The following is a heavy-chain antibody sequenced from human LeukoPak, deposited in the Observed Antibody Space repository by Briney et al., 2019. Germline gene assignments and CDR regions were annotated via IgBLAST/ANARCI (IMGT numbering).Heavy chain of an antibody. CDR2: IYYSGST. CDR3: AREGRYRYGYNEYHSYMDI. J-gene: IGHJ6*03. Sequence: SETLSLTCTVSGGSIRSYYWSWIRQPPGKGLEWIAYIYYSGSTNYNPSLKSRVTISVDTSKNQFSLKLSSVTAAETAVYYCAREGRYRYGYNEYHSYMDIWGKGTTVTVSS. D-gene: IGHD5-24*01. V-gene: IGHV4-59*01. CDR1: GGSIRSYY.